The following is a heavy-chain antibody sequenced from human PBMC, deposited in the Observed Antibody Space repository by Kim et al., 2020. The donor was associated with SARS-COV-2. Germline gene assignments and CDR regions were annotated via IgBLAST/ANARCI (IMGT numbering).Heavy chain of an antibody. CDR2: ISNSGEIT. D-gene: IGHD3-10*01. Sequence: GGSLRLSCVASAFNFRTYAMSWVRQAPGGGLECVSTISNSGEITNSDSVKGRFTISRDDSTYTLYLQMSSLRVEDTAIYYCAREPFGSGNDYWGQGTLVTVS. V-gene: IGHV3-23*05. CDR3: AREPFGSGNDY. CDR1: AFNFRTYA. J-gene: IGHJ4*02.